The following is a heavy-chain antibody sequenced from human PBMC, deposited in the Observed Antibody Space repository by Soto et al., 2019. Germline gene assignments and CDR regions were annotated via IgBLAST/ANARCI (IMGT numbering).Heavy chain of an antibody. CDR2: TYYSGST. D-gene: IGHD2-15*01. V-gene: IGHV4-59*12. CDR1: GGSLSSYY. Sequence: SETLSLTCTVSGGSLSSYYWSWIRQPPGKGLEWIGYTYYSGSTSSNPSLKSRVTISVDTSKDQFSLKLSSVSAADTAVYYCVRGVAHWGQGTLVTVSS. J-gene: IGHJ4*02. CDR3: VRGVAH.